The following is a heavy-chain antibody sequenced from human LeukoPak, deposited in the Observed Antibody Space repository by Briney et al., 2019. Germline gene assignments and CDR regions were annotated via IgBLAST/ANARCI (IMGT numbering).Heavy chain of an antibody. CDR1: GFTVSSNH. Sequence: PGGSLRLSCAASGFTVSSNHMSWVRQAPGKGLEWVSLIYSDGSTYYADSVKGRFTISRDNSKNTLYLQMNSLRAEDTAVYYCARKYYSGGTCYTGILEYWGQGTLVTVSS. V-gene: IGHV3-53*01. J-gene: IGHJ4*02. CDR2: IYSDGST. CDR3: ARKYYSGGTCYTGILEY. D-gene: IGHD2-15*01.